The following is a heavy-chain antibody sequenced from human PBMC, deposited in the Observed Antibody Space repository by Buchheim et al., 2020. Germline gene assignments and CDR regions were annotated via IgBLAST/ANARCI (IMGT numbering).Heavy chain of an antibody. V-gene: IGHV4-30-4*01. Sequence: QVQLQESGPGLVKPSQTLSLTCTVSGGSISSGDYYWSWIRQPPGKGLEWIGYIYYSGSTYYNPSLKSRVTISVYTSKNQFSLKLSSVTAADTAVYYCARVNLGYDSSGYPRPNFDYWGQGTL. J-gene: IGHJ4*02. CDR3: ARVNLGYDSSGYPRPNFDY. D-gene: IGHD3-22*01. CDR2: IYYSGST. CDR1: GGSISSGDYY.